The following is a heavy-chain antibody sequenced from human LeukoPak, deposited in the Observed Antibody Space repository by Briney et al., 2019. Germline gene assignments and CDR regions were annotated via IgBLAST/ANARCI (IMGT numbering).Heavy chain of an antibody. CDR3: AKKGATTGDFDY. J-gene: IGHJ4*02. CDR1: GLTFSNYW. D-gene: IGHD1-26*01. CDR2: ISGSGGDT. Sequence: PGGSLRLSCVASGLTFSNYWMSWVRQAPGKGPEWVSAISGSGGDTYYADSVKGRFTISRDNSKNTLYLQMNSLRAEDTAVYYCAKKGATTGDFDYWGQGTLVTVSS. V-gene: IGHV3-23*01.